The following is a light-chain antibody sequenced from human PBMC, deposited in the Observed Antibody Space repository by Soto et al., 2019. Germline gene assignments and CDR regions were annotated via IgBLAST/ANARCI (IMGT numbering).Light chain of an antibody. J-gene: IGKJ2*01. CDR3: QQYKNWPYS. CDR1: QTIAAN. V-gene: IGKV3-15*01. Sequence: EIVMTQSPVTLSVSPGEGTTLSCRATQTIAANLAWYQQKPGQAPRLLIYGTSTRAIGVPDRFSGSGSGTEFTLTISSLQSEDFAVYYCQQYKNWPYSFGQGTKVEIK. CDR2: GTS.